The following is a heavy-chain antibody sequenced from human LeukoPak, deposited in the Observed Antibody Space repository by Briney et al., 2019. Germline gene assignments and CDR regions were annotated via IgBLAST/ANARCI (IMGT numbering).Heavy chain of an antibody. D-gene: IGHD2-2*02. Sequence: GGSLRLSCAASGFTFSSYAMSWVRQAPGKGLEWVSAISSSGGSTYYADSVKGRFTISRDNSKNTLYLQMNSLRAEDTAVYYCANDLTPAAIFFAFDYWGQGTLVTVSS. CDR1: GFTFSSYA. J-gene: IGHJ4*02. V-gene: IGHV3-23*01. CDR3: ANDLTPAAIFFAFDY. CDR2: ISSSGGST.